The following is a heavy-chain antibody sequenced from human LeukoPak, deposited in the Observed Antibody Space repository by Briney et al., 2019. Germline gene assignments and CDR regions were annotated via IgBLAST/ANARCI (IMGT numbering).Heavy chain of an antibody. Sequence: GGSLRLSCAASGFTFSSYSMNWVRQAPGKGLEWVSSISSSSSYIYYADSVKGRFTISRDNAKNSLYLQMNSLRAEDTAVYYCARVRWDSGSYQYYFDYWGQGTLVTVSS. CDR2: ISSSSSYI. CDR3: ARVRWDSGSYQYYFDY. D-gene: IGHD1-26*01. J-gene: IGHJ4*02. V-gene: IGHV3-21*01. CDR1: GFTFSSYS.